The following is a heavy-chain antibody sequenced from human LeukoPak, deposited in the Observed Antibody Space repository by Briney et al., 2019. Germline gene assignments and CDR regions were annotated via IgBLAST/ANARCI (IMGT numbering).Heavy chain of an antibody. D-gene: IGHD3-10*01. CDR1: GYSFTNNW. Sequence: GESLKISCKGSGYSFTNNWIAWVRQMPGKGQEWMGIVYPDDSDARYSPSFQGQVTISADKSINTAYLQWSSLKASDTAMYYCARQSGSGKEGGQYYFDYWGQGTLVTATS. CDR3: ARQSGSGKEGGQYYFDY. J-gene: IGHJ4*02. V-gene: IGHV5-51*01. CDR2: VYPDDSDA.